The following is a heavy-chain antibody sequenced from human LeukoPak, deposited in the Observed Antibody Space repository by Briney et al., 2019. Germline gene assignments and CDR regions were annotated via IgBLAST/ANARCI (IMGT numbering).Heavy chain of an antibody. Sequence: GGSLRLSCAASGFTFDDYGMSWVRQAPGKGLEWVSVIYTGGYTYYADSVKGRFTISRDNSKNTLYLQVNSLRAEDTAVYYCARLRINWFDPWGQGTLVTVSS. CDR2: IYTGGYT. CDR3: ARLRINWFDP. J-gene: IGHJ5*02. D-gene: IGHD1-14*01. CDR1: GFTFDDYG. V-gene: IGHV3-53*01.